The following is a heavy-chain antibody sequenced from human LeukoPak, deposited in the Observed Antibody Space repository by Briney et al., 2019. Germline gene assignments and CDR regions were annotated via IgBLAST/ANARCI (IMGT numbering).Heavy chain of an antibody. CDR1: GDTFSTGNIY. CDR2: IYTSGST. V-gene: IGHV4-61*02. CDR3: AALTGYQYFDY. Sequence: SESLTLSCTASGDTFSTGNIYWSWIGQPAGKGLEWIGRIYTSGSTHYNPSLKSRVTIAVDTSENQFSLKLSSVTAADTAVYYCAALTGYQYFDYWGQGTLVTVSS. J-gene: IGHJ4*02. D-gene: IGHD3-9*01.